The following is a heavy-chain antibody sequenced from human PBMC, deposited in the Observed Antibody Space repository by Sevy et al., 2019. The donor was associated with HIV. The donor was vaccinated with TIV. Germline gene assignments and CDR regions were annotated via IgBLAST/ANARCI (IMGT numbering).Heavy chain of an antibody. D-gene: IGHD3-10*01. CDR2: IKSKTDGGTT. CDR1: GFTFSNAW. Sequence: GGSLRLSCAASGFTFSNAWMSWVRQAPGKGLEWVGRIKSKTDGGTTDYAATVKGRFTISRDDSKNTLYLQMNSLKTADTAVYYWTTDSKKRGVSALLDYWGQGTLVTVSS. J-gene: IGHJ4*02. CDR3: TTDSKKRGVSALLDY. V-gene: IGHV3-15*01.